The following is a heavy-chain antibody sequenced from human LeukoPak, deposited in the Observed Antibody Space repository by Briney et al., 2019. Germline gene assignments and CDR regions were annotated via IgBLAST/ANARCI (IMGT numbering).Heavy chain of an antibody. V-gene: IGHV3-73*01. CDR3: ARLDYYYYYMDV. CDR1: GFTFSGSA. J-gene: IGHJ6*03. Sequence: GGSLRLSCAASGFTFSGSAMHWVRQASGKGLEWVGRIRSKANSYATAYAASVKGRFTISRDDSKNTAYLQMNSLRAEDTAVYYCARLDYYYYYMDVWGKGTTVTVSS. CDR2: IRSKANSYAT.